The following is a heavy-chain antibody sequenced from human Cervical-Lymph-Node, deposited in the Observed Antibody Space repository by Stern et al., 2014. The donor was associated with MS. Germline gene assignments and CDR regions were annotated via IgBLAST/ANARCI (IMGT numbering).Heavy chain of an antibody. D-gene: IGHD5-24*01. CDR3: ARGRWGSTAIDYYLDY. CDR2: INAGNGNT. Sequence: VQLVQSGAEVKKPGASVKVSCEASGYTFISYAVHWVRQAPGQRLEWMGWINAGNGNTKYSQNFQGRVTITRDTSASAAYMELSSLRSEDTAVYYCARGRWGSTAIDYYLDYWGQGTLVTVSS. V-gene: IGHV1-3*01. CDR1: GYTFISYA. J-gene: IGHJ4*02.